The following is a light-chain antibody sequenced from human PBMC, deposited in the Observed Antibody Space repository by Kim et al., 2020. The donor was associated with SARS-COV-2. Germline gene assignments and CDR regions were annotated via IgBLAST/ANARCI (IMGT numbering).Light chain of an antibody. J-gene: IGKJ2*01. Sequence: SASTGARVTITCRASQGISSYLAWYQQKPGKAPKLLIYAAAPLQSGVPSRFSGSGSGTDFTLTISCLQSEDFATYSCQQYYSDPRTFGQGTKLEI. CDR1: QGISSY. CDR3: QQYYSDPRT. V-gene: IGKV1-8*01. CDR2: AAA.